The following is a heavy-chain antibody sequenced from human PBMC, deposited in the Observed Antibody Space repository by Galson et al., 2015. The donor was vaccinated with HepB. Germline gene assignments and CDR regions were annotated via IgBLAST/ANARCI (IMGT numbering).Heavy chain of an antibody. CDR1: GYTFTSYY. J-gene: IGHJ4*02. V-gene: IGHV1-46*04. CDR2: INPNGGNT. D-gene: IGHD3-9*01. CDR3: ARGTPILTPKGPSIDY. Sequence: SVKVSCKASGYTFTSYYMHWVRQAPGQGLEWMGIINPNGGNTIYAQKLQGRVTMTRDTSTSTVYMELSSLRSEDTAVYYCARGTPILTPKGPSIDYWGQGTLVTVSS.